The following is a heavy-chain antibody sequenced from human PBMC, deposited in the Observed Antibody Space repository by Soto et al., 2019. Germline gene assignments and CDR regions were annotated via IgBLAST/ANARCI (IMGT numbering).Heavy chain of an antibody. D-gene: IGHD1-26*01. CDR1: GGSISSSNW. J-gene: IGHJ4*02. Sequence: QVQLQESGPGLVKPSGTLSLTCAVSGGSISSSNWWSWVRQPPGKGLEWIGEIYHSGSTNYNPSLKSRATISVDNSKNQFSLKRTSVTAADTAVYYCARSGSYGGGYFDYWCQGALVTVSS. CDR3: ARSGSYGGGYFDY. V-gene: IGHV4-4*02. CDR2: IYHSGST.